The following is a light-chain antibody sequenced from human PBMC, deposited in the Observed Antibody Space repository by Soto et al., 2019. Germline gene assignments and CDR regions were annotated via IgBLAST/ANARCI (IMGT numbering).Light chain of an antibody. CDR2: GAS. CDR3: QQYGSSPVT. J-gene: IGKJ1*01. V-gene: IGKV3-20*01. Sequence: EIVMTQSPATLSVSPGERATLSCRPSQNVSSNYLVWSQQKPGQAPRLLIYGASSRPTGIPDRFSGSGSGTDFTLTISRLEPEDFAVYYRQQYGSSPVTFGQGTKVDI. CDR1: QNVSSNY.